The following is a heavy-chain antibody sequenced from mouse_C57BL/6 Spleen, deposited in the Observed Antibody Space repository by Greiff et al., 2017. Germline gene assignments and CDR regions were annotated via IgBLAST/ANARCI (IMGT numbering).Heavy chain of an antibody. D-gene: IGHD4-1*02. CDR1: GYTFTSYW. V-gene: IGHV1-50*01. J-gene: IGHJ3*01. CDR3: ARFSTGTVFAY. CDR2: IDPSDSYT. Sequence: VQLQQSGAELVKPGASVKLSCKASGYTFTSYWMQWVKQRPGQGLEWIGEIDPSDSYTNYNQKFKGKATLTVDTSSSTAYMQLSSLTSEDSAVYYCARFSTGTVFAYWGQGTLVTVSA.